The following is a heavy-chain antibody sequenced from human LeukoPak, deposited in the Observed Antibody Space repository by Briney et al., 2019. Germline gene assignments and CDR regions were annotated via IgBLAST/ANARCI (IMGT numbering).Heavy chain of an antibody. CDR3: ARDKSYGIDY. D-gene: IGHD3-16*01. CDR2: IWYDGSNK. J-gene: IGHJ4*02. Sequence: PGGSLRLSCAASRFTFSSYGMHWVRQAPGKGLEWVALIWYDGSNKYYADSVKGRFTISRDNSKNTLYLQMNSLRAEDTAVYYCARDKSYGIDYWGQGTLVTVSS. V-gene: IGHV3-33*01. CDR1: RFTFSSYG.